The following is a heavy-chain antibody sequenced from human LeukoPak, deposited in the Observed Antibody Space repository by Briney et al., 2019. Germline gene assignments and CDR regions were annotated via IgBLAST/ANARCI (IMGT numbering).Heavy chain of an antibody. D-gene: IGHD5-18*01. CDR2: IWYDGSND. J-gene: IGHJ6*02. CDR1: GFTFSSFG. V-gene: IGHV3-33*01. Sequence: GGSLRLSCGASGFTFSSFGMYWVRQAPGKGLEWVAVIWYDGSNDDYADSVKGRFTISRDNSKNTLYLQMNSLRAEDTAVYYCARDNYGDATIDTADYYYGMDVWGQGTTVTVSS. CDR3: ARDNYGDATIDTADYYYGMDV.